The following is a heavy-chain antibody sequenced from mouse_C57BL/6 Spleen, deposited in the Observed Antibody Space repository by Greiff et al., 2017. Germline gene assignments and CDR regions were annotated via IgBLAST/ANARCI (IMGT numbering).Heavy chain of an antibody. CDR1: GYTFTSYW. D-gene: IGHD2-4*01. V-gene: IGHV1-64*01. Sequence: QVQLQQPGAELVKPGASVKLSCKASGYTFTSYWMHWVKQRPGQGLEWIGMIHPNSGSTNYNEKFKSKATLTVDKSSRPAYMQLSSLTSEDSAVYYCAKDYAEDYFDYWGQGTTLTVSS. CDR2: IHPNSGST. J-gene: IGHJ2*01. CDR3: AKDYAEDYFDY.